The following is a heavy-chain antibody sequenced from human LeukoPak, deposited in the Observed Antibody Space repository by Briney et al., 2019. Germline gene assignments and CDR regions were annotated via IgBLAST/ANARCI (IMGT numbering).Heavy chain of an antibody. V-gene: IGHV3-23*01. D-gene: IGHD3-22*01. CDR1: GFTFSSYA. CDR3: AKYLGSSGYRYFDY. CDR2: ISGSGGST. J-gene: IGHJ4*02. Sequence: GGSLRLSCAAPGFTFSSYAMSWVRQAPGKGLEWVSAISGSGGSTYYADSVKGRFTISRDNSKNTLYLQMNSLRAEDTAVYYCAKYLGSSGYRYFDYWGQGTLVTVSS.